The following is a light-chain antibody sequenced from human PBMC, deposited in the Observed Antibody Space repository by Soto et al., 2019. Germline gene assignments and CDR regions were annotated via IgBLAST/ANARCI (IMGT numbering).Light chain of an antibody. CDR1: QSLVGSNGFNY. V-gene: IGKV2-28*01. Sequence: DIVMTQSPLSLFVTAGEPASIPXRARQSLVGSNGFNYLSWXLQKPGXPPQXXXDLXSNRASGGPDRFSGSGSGTDFTLQITTVDAYDVGIYYCMQALQSPPTFGQGTKVDI. CDR3: MQALQSPPT. J-gene: IGKJ1*01. CDR2: LXS.